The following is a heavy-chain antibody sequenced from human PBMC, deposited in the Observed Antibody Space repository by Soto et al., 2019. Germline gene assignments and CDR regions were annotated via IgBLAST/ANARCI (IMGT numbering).Heavy chain of an antibody. CDR2: IYDGGRT. CDR3: ARGPSGDKLDS. J-gene: IGHJ4*02. CDR1: GGSISTVDYW. D-gene: IGHD7-27*01. Sequence: QVQLQESGPGLVKPSQTLSLTCTVSGGSISTVDYWWSWIRQSPDMGLEWIGHIYDGGRTYNNPSLESQVTKSVGTSKRQRSLTLSSLSAADTAVYYCARGPSGDKLDSWGQGTLVTVSS. V-gene: IGHV4-30-4*01.